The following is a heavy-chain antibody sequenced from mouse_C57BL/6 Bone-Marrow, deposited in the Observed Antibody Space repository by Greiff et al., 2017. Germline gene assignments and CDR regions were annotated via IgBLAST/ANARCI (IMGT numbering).Heavy chain of an antibody. Sequence: EVMLVESGEGLVKPGGSLKLSCAASGFTFSSYAMSWVRQTPEKRLEWVAYISSGGDYIDYADTVKGRYTMSRDNARNTLYLQMSSLKSEDTAMYYCTREPRDGNFAWFGYRGQGALVTVSA. CDR2: ISSGGDYI. V-gene: IGHV5-9-1*02. J-gene: IGHJ3*01. CDR1: GFTFSSYA. CDR3: TREPRDGNFAWFGY. D-gene: IGHD2-1*01.